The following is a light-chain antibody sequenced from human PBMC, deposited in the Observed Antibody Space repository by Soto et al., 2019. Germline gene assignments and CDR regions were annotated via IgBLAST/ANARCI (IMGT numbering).Light chain of an antibody. CDR3: GTWDTTLSAGV. CDR1: SSNIGHNY. Sequence: QSVLTQPASVSAAPRQKVTISCSGSSSNIGHNYVSWYQQLPGTAPKLLIYDSNKRPSGIPDRFSGSKSGTSATLGITGLQTGDEADYYCGTWDTTLSAGVFGGGTQLTVL. CDR2: DSN. V-gene: IGLV1-51*01. J-gene: IGLJ2*01.